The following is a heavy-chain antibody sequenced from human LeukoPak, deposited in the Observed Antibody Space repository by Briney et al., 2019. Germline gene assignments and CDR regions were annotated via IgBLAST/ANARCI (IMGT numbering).Heavy chain of an antibody. D-gene: IGHD1-26*01. Sequence: SETLSLTCTVSAGSIRSGSYYWTWIRQHPGKGLEWIGYIYYSGSTNYNPSLKSRVTISVDTSKNQFSLKLSSVTAADTAVYYCARNSGSYPTFDYWGQGTLVTVSS. CDR2: IYYSGST. J-gene: IGHJ4*02. V-gene: IGHV4-61*01. CDR3: ARNSGSYPTFDY. CDR1: AGSIRSGSYY.